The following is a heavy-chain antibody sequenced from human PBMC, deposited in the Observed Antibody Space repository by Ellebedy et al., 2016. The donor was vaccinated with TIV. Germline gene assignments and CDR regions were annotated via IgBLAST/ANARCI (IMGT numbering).Heavy chain of an antibody. CDR1: GYTFTSYA. CDR2: INTNTGNP. Sequence: AASVKVSCKASGYTFTSYAMNWVRQAPGQGLEWMGWINTNTGNPTYAQGFTGRFVFSLDTSVSTAYLQICSLKAEDTAVYYCARDTPSLTSYYYGMDVWGQGTTVTVSS. CDR3: ARDTPSLTSYYYGMDV. J-gene: IGHJ6*02. V-gene: IGHV7-4-1*01. D-gene: IGHD4/OR15-4a*01.